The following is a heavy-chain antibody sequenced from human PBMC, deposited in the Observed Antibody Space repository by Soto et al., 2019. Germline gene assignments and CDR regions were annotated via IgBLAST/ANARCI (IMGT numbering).Heavy chain of an antibody. CDR3: ARGTCSSTSCTYYYYGMDV. Sequence: ASVKVSCTASGYTFTGYYMHWVRQAPGQGLEWMGWINPNSGGTNYAQKFQGWVTMTRDTSISTAYMELSRLRSDDTAVYYCARGTCSSTSCTYYYYGMDVWGQGTTVTVSS. V-gene: IGHV1-2*04. CDR2: INPNSGGT. CDR1: GYTFTGYY. J-gene: IGHJ6*02. D-gene: IGHD2-2*01.